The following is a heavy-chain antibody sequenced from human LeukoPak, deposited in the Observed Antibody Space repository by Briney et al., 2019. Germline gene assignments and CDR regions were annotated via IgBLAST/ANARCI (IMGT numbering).Heavy chain of an antibody. CDR3: ARHSSGWTFFDY. V-gene: IGHV1-18*01. CDR1: GYTFTSYG. CDR2: ISAYNGNT. Sequence: ASVKVSCKASGYTFTSYGISWVRQAPGQGLEWMGWISAYNGNTNYAQKLQGRVTMTTDTSTSTAYMGLRSLRSDDTAVYYCARHSSGWTFFDYWGQGTLVTVSS. J-gene: IGHJ4*02. D-gene: IGHD6-19*01.